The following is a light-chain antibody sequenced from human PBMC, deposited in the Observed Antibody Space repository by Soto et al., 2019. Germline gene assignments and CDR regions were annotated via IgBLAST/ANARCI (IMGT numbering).Light chain of an antibody. CDR2: DAS. CDR1: QTISTW. J-gene: IGKJ1*01. V-gene: IGKV1-5*01. Sequence: DIQMTQSPPTLSASVGDRVTITCRASQTISTWLAWYQQKPGKGPKLLIYDASSLESGVPSRFSGSGSGTEFTLTISSLQPDDFATYYCQQYNSYSWTFGQGTKVDIK. CDR3: QQYNSYSWT.